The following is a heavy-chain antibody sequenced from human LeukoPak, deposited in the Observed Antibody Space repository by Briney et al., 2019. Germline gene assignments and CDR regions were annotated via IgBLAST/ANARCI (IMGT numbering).Heavy chain of an antibody. J-gene: IGHJ4*02. CDR1: GYTFTGYY. CDR3: ARAEGSTIFGVVTNLYYFDY. D-gene: IGHD3-3*01. Sequence: ASVKVSCKASGYTFTGYYMHWVRQAPGQGLEWMGRINPNSGGTNYAQKFQGRVTMTRDTPISTAYMELSRLRSDDTAVYYCARAEGSTIFGVVTNLYYFDYWGQGTLVTVSS. CDR2: INPNSGGT. V-gene: IGHV1-2*06.